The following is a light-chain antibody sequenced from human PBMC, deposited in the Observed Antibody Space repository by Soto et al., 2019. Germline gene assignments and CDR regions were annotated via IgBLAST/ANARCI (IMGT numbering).Light chain of an antibody. CDR3: QQYSSFPLT. V-gene: IGKV1-5*03. Sequence: DIQMTQSPSILSASVGDRVTITCRASQTISSWLAWYQQKPGKAPKLLIYKASALEIGVSSRFSGSGSGTEFTLTISSLQPDDFATYYCQQYSSFPLTFGGGTKVDIK. J-gene: IGKJ4*01. CDR2: KAS. CDR1: QTISSW.